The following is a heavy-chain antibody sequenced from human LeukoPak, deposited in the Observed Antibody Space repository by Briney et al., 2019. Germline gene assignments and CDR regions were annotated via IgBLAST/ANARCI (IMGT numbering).Heavy chain of an antibody. V-gene: IGHV3-66*01. Sequence: GGSLRLSCAASGFTVSSNYMSWVRQAPGKGLEWVSVIYSGGSTYYADSVKGRFTISRDNSKNTLYLQMNSLRAEDTAVYYCAGGEDIVATTKNGDAFDIWGQGTMVTVSS. D-gene: IGHD5-12*01. J-gene: IGHJ3*02. CDR1: GFTVSSNY. CDR2: IYSGGST. CDR3: AGGEDIVATTKNGDAFDI.